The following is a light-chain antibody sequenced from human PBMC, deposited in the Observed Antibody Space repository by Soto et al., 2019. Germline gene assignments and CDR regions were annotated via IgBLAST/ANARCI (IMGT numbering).Light chain of an antibody. CDR2: GAS. CDR3: QQSRSLPLT. J-gene: IGKJ4*01. CDR1: QSVSSSY. V-gene: IGKV3-20*01. Sequence: EIVLTQSPGTLSLSPGERATLSCRASQSVSSSYLAWYQQKPGQAPRLLIYGASSRATGIPDRFSGSGSGTDFTLTISRLEPEDVATYFCQQSRSLPLTFGGGTKVDI.